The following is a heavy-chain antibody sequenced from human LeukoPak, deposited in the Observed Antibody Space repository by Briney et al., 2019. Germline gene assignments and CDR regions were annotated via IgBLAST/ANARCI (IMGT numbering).Heavy chain of an antibody. V-gene: IGHV3-23*01. CDR2: ISSNGGGT. Sequence: GGSLRLSCTASGFSFSDFYMSWIRQAPGKGLEWVSAISSNGGGTYYTDSVKGRFTISRDNPKNTLYLQMNSLRAEDTAVYYCAKVAEDYYYGSGRHFDYWGQGTLVTVSS. CDR1: GFSFSDFY. CDR3: AKVAEDYYYGSGRHFDY. J-gene: IGHJ4*02. D-gene: IGHD3-10*01.